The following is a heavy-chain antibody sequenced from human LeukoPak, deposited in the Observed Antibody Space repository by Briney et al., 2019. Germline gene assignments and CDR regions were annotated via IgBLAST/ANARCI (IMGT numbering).Heavy chain of an antibody. D-gene: IGHD2-2*01. V-gene: IGHV1-46*01. Sequence: EASVKVSCKASGYTFTSYYMHWVRQAPGQGLEWMGIINPSGGSTSYAQKFQGRVTMTRDTSTSTVYMELSSLRSEDTAVYYCAREVPAAKIFDYWGQGTLVTASS. J-gene: IGHJ4*02. CDR3: AREVPAAKIFDY. CDR1: GYTFTSYY. CDR2: INPSGGST.